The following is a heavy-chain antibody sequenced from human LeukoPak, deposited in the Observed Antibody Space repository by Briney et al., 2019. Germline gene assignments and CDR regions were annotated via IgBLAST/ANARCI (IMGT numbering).Heavy chain of an antibody. CDR1: GGTFSSYA. CDR2: IIPILGIA. V-gene: IGHV1-69*04. Sequence: SVKVSCKASGGTFSSYAISWVRQAPGQGLEWMGRIIPILGIANYAQKFQGRVTITADKSTSTAYMELSSLRSEDTAVYYCARVRLDSSGMLDYWGQRTLVTVSS. D-gene: IGHD3-22*01. CDR3: ARVRLDSSGMLDY. J-gene: IGHJ4*02.